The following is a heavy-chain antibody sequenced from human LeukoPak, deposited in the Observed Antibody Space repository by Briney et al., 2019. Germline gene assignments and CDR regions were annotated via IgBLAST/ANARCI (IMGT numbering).Heavy chain of an antibody. D-gene: IGHD3-3*01. CDR2: ISTGSSTI. Sequence: PGGSLRLSCAASGFTFSSYAMSWVRQAPGKGLEWVSYISTGSSTIFYADSVKGRFTISRDNAKNSLSLQMNSLRAEDTAVYYCARGRASRSFDWWGQGTLVTVSS. J-gene: IGHJ4*02. CDR3: ARGRASRSFDW. CDR1: GFTFSSYA. V-gene: IGHV3-48*04.